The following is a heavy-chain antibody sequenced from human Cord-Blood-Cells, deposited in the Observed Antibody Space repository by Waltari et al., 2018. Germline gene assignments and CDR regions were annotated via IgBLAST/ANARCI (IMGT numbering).Heavy chain of an antibody. D-gene: IGHD2-21*02. J-gene: IGHJ4*02. CDR3: ARVVTGFFDY. V-gene: IGHV3-53*02. Sequence: EVQLVETGGGLIQPGGSLRLSCAASGFTVSSNYMSGVRQAPGKGRGWVSVIFSGGITYYADSVKGRFTISRDNSKNPLYLQMNSRRAEDTAVYYCARVVTGFFDYWGQGTLVTVSS. CDR2: IFSGGIT. CDR1: GFTVSSNY.